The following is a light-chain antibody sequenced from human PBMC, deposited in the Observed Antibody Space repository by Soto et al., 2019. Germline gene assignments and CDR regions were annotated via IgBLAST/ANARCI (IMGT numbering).Light chain of an antibody. CDR1: QSVSTW. CDR2: DAS. J-gene: IGKJ4*01. Sequence: DIQVTQSPSTLSASLVDTVTITCRASQSVSTWLAWYQQKPGRAPQLLIYDASRLKTGVPSRFSGSGSGTEFTLTISSLQSEDFAVYYCQQYNSWPLTFGGGTKVDI. V-gene: IGKV1-5*01. CDR3: QQYNSWPLT.